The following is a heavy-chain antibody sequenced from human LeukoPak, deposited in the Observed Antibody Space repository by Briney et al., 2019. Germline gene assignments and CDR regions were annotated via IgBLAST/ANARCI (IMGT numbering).Heavy chain of an antibody. V-gene: IGHV3-7*05. CDR2: ITQDGSGK. Sequence: AGGSLRLSRAASGFTFSNYWMSWVRQAAGKGLEWVATITQDGSGKYYVDSVKGRFTISRDNAKNSLYLQMNSLRAEDTAVYYCARRYYYDGHYYFDYWGEGTLVTVSS. D-gene: IGHD3-22*01. CDR3: ARRYYYDGHYYFDY. CDR1: GFTFSNYW. J-gene: IGHJ4*02.